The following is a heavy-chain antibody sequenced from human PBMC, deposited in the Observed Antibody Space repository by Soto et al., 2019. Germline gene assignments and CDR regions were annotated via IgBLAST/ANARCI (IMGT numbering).Heavy chain of an antibody. CDR3: VRRHVSATGIDWFDP. CDR2: INAANGDT. CDR1: GYTFTSYG. V-gene: IGHV1-3*01. D-gene: IGHD6-13*01. Sequence: ASVKVSCKASGYTFTSYGIHWVRQAPGQRLEWMGWINAANGDTKYSPKFQGRVTITRDTSASTAYMELSSLRSEDTAVYYCVRRHVSATGIDWFDPWGEGTMATVYS. J-gene: IGHJ5*02.